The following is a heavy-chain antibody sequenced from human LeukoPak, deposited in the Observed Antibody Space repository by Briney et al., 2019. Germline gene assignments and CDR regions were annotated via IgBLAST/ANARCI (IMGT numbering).Heavy chain of an antibody. V-gene: IGHV3-53*01. CDR1: GSTVNGNY. CDR3: ARVGHYGSGSCFES. D-gene: IGHD3-10*01. Sequence: GGSLRLSCVASGSTVNGNYMSWVRQAPGKGLEWVSVIYSGGTTYYADSVKGRFTISRDNSKNTLYLQMNSLRAEDTAVYYCARVGHYGSGSCFESWGQGTLVTVSS. CDR2: IYSGGTT. J-gene: IGHJ4*02.